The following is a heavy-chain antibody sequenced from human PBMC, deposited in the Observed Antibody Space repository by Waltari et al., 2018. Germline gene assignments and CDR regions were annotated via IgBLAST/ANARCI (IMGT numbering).Heavy chain of an antibody. V-gene: IGHV3-53*04. Sequence: EVQLVESGGGLVQPGGSLRLSCAASGFTVSSNYMRWCRQAPGKGLEWVSVIYSGGSTYYADSVKGRFTISRHNSKNTLYLQMNSLRAEDTAVYYCARARRSCSSTSCYVLDYWGQGTLVTVSS. D-gene: IGHD2-2*01. CDR1: GFTVSSNY. CDR3: ARARRSCSSTSCYVLDY. J-gene: IGHJ4*02. CDR2: IYSGGST.